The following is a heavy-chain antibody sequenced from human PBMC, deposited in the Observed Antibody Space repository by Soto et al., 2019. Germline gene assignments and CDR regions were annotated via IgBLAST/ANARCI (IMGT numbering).Heavy chain of an antibody. D-gene: IGHD3-10*01. V-gene: IGHV4-34*02. CDR1: GGAFNNYC. CDR2: VCPGGRT. Sequence: QVRLQQWGAGLVRPSETLSLTCAVYGGAFNNYCWRWIRQPPGKGLEWIGEVCPGGRTNYSPTLKRDVSIGVEGSKNKCSLSLTSVTVADTAVYYCAREDYGQYDAYNWFDPWGQGNLVIVPS. J-gene: IGHJ5*02. CDR3: AREDYGQYDAYNWFDP.